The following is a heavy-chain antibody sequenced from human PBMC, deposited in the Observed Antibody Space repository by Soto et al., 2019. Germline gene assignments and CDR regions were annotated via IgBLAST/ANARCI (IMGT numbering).Heavy chain of an antibody. CDR3: ARQAPPNWFTP. V-gene: IGHV4-39*01. CDR2: IYYSGST. J-gene: IGHJ5*02. Sequence: SETLSLTCTVSGGSISSSSYYWGWIRQPPGKGLEWIGSIYYSGSTYYNPSLKSRVTISVDTSKNQFSLKLSSVTAADTAVYYWARQAPPNWFTPWGREPLFTFSS. CDR1: GGSISSSSYY.